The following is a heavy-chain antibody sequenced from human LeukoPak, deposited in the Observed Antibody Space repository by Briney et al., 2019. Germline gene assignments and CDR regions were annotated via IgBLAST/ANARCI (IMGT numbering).Heavy chain of an antibody. J-gene: IGHJ4*02. CDR3: AIPMVRVTYHFDY. D-gene: IGHD3-10*01. V-gene: IGHV1-8*01. Sequence: ASVKVSCKASGYTFTSYDINWVRQATGQGLEWMGWMNPNSGNTGYAQKFQGRVTMTRNTSISTAYMELSNLRSEDTAVYYCAIPMVRVTYHFDYWGQGTLVTVSS. CDR2: MNPNSGNT. CDR1: GYTFTSYD.